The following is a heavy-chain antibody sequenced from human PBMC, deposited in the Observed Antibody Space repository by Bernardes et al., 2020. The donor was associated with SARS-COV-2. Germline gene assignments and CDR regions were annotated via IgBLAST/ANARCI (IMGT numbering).Heavy chain of an antibody. J-gene: IGHJ6*02. Sequence: SETLSLTCAVYGGSFSGYYWSWIRQPPGKGLEWIGEINHSGSTNYNPSLKSRVTISVDTSKNQFSLKLSSVTAADTAVYYCARGSPGYCSGGSCWTDPGWHKIYYYYYGMDVWGQGTTVTVSS. CDR1: GGSFSGYY. CDR3: ARGSPGYCSGGSCWTDPGWHKIYYYYYGMDV. V-gene: IGHV4-34*01. D-gene: IGHD2-15*01. CDR2: INHSGST.